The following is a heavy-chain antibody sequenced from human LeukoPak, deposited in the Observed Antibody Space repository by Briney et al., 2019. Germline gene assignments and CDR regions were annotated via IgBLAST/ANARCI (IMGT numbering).Heavy chain of an antibody. D-gene: IGHD4-23*01. CDR1: GFTFSSYG. Sequence: GGSLRLSCAASGFTFSSYGMSWVRQAPGKGLEWVSAISGSGGSTYYADSVKGRFTISRDNSKNTLYLQMNSLRAEDTAVYYCAKDRLPTVASQYYFDYWGQGTLVTVSS. CDR3: AKDRLPTVASQYYFDY. V-gene: IGHV3-23*01. J-gene: IGHJ4*02. CDR2: ISGSGGST.